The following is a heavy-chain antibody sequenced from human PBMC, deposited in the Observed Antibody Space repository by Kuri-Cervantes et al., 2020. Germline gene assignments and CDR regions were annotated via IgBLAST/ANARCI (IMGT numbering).Heavy chain of an antibody. CDR1: GFTSNAYK. Sequence: GGSLRLSCAVSGFTSNAYKMNWVRQAPGKGLEWVSSISESSTYIYYADAVKGRFTISRDNAKKSLYLQMSSLRAEDTAIYYCVTNVISYGRVSVAYDAFEMWGQGTMVTVSS. CDR3: VTNVISYGRVSVAYDAFEM. J-gene: IGHJ3*02. D-gene: IGHD3-16*01. CDR2: ISESSTYI. V-gene: IGHV3-21*03.